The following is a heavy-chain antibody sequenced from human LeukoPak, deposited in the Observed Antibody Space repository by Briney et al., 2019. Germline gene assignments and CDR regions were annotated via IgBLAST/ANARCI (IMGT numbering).Heavy chain of an antibody. Sequence: PGGSLRLSCAASGITFSSHAMHWVRQAPGEGLEYLSAISDNGGMTFYADSVKGRFHISRDNSINTLYLQMSSLRGEDTAVYYCYVSGWTDDLDNWGQGTLVSVSS. CDR3: YVSGWTDDLDN. J-gene: IGHJ4*02. D-gene: IGHD6-19*01. V-gene: IGHV3-64D*06. CDR1: GITFSSHA. CDR2: ISDNGGMT.